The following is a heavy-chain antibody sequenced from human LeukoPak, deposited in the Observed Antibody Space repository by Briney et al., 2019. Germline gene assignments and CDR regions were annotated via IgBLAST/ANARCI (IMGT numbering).Heavy chain of an antibody. CDR3: ARDRSSGYYPDAFDI. CDR2: IYYSGST. Sequence: SETLSLTCTVSGGSISSYYWSWIRQPPGKGLEWIGYIYYSGSTNYNPSLKSRVTISVDTSKNQFSLKLSSVAAADTAVYYCARDRSSGYYPDAFDIWGQGTMVTVSS. CDR1: GGSISSYY. V-gene: IGHV4-59*12. D-gene: IGHD3-22*01. J-gene: IGHJ3*02.